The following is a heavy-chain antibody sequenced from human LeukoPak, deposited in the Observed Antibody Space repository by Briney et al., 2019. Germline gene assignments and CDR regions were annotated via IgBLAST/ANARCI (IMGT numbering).Heavy chain of an antibody. CDR2: IYSGGDT. Sequence: GGSLRLSCAASGFTVSNSFTTWVRQAPGKGLEWVSVIYSGGDTYYTDSVKGRFTISRDSTKNTLFLQMNSLRADDTAVYYCAKTGGPWDWGQGTLVTVSS. V-gene: IGHV3-53*01. CDR1: GFTVSNSF. D-gene: IGHD7-27*01. CDR3: AKTGGPWD. J-gene: IGHJ4*02.